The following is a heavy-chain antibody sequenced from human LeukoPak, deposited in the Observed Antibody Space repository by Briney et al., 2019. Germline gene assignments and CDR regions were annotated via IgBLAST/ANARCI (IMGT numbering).Heavy chain of an antibody. CDR3: ARAPTRGYYDILTGPPDY. V-gene: IGHV4-31*03. CDR2: IYYSGST. D-gene: IGHD3-9*01. J-gene: IGHJ4*02. Sequence: SGTLSLTCTVSGGSISSGGYYWSWIRQHPGKGLEWIGYIYYSGSTYYNPSLKSRVTISVDTSKNQFSLKLSSVTAADTAVYYCARAPTRGYYDILTGPPDYWGQGTLVTVSS. CDR1: GGSISSGGYY.